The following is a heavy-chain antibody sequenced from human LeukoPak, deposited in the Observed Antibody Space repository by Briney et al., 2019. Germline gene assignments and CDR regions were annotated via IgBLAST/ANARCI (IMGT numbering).Heavy chain of an antibody. J-gene: IGHJ4*02. CDR3: TKLSEYTFGPSDFDY. CDR2: ISGGGDST. CDR1: GFTFSSFA. D-gene: IGHD3-3*01. Sequence: GGSLRLSCAASGFTFSSFAMSWVRQAPGKGLEWVSGISGGGDSTYSADSVKGRFTISRDNPESTLYLQMNSLRAEDTAIYYCTKLSEYTFGPSDFDYWGQGSQVTVSS. V-gene: IGHV3-23*01.